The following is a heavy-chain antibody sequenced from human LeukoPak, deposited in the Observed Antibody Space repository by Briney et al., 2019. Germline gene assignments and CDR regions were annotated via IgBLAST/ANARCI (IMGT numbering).Heavy chain of an antibody. V-gene: IGHV3-30*18. CDR3: AKDPTIFGVVTPPNVWFDP. CDR1: GFTFSSYG. Sequence: PGGSLRLSCAASGFTFSSYGMHWVRQAPGKGLEWVAVISYDGSNKYYADSVKGRFTIYRDNSNNTLYLQMNSLRAEDTAVYYCAKDPTIFGVVTPPNVWFDPWGQGTLVTVSS. J-gene: IGHJ5*02. CDR2: ISYDGSNK. D-gene: IGHD3-3*01.